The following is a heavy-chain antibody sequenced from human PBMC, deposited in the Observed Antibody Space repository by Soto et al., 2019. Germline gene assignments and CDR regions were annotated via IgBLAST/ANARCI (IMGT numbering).Heavy chain of an antibody. J-gene: IGHJ4*02. D-gene: IGHD3-22*01. CDR1: GYSFTSYW. CDR2: IYPDDSDA. CDR3: AVTLRSSSPNSSGWYYFDY. V-gene: IGHV5-51*03. Sequence: EVQLVQSGAEVKKPGESLKISCKGSGYSFTSYWIGWVRQMPGKGLEWMGIIYPDDSDARYNPSFQGQVTISADKSISTAYLQWSSLKASDTAMYYCAVTLRSSSPNSSGWYYFDYWGQGTLVTVSS.